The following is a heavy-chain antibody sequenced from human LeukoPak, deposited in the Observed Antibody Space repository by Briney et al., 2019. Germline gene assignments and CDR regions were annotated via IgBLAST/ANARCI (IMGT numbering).Heavy chain of an antibody. CDR3: ARGSAAAKYYYHYYGMDV. Sequence: GGSLRLSCVASGFTFSSYAMHWVRQAPGKGLEWVAVISYDGSNKYYADSVKGRFTISRDNSKNTLYLQMNSLRAEDTAVYYCARGSAAAKYYYHYYGMDVWGQGTTVTVSS. CDR2: ISYDGSNK. D-gene: IGHD6-13*01. J-gene: IGHJ6*02. V-gene: IGHV3-30-3*01. CDR1: GFTFSSYA.